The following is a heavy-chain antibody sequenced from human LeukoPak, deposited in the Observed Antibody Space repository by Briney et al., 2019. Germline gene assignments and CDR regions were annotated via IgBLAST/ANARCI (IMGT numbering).Heavy chain of an antibody. CDR1: GVTSSIDS. CDR2: ISSSSSTI. Sequence: PGGSLRPSCAASGVTSSIDSMSWVRQAPGKGLEWVSYISSSSSTIYHADSVKGRFTISRDNAKNSLYLQMDSLRDEDTAVYYCARDLRNAFDIWGQGTMVTVSS. CDR3: ARDLRNAFDI. J-gene: IGHJ3*02. V-gene: IGHV3-48*02.